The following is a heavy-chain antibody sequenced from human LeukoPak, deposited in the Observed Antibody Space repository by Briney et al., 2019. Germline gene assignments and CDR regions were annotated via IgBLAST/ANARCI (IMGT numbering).Heavy chain of an antibody. CDR3: ARSRHSSSWYSFDY. CDR2: IIPIFGTA. Sequence: GASVTVSCKASGGTFSSYAISWVRQAPGQGLEWMGGIIPIFGTANYAQKFQGRVTITTDESTSTAYMELSSLRSEDTAVYYCARSRHSSSWYSFDYWGQGTLVTVSS. V-gene: IGHV1-69*05. J-gene: IGHJ4*02. CDR1: GGTFSSYA. D-gene: IGHD6-13*01.